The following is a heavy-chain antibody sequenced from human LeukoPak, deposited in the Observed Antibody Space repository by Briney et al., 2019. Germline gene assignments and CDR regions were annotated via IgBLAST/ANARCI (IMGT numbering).Heavy chain of an antibody. D-gene: IGHD3-22*01. CDR1: GGSISSYC. J-gene: IGHJ4*02. CDR2: IYSSGST. V-gene: IGHV4-59*08. Sequence: PSETLSLTCTVSGGSISSYCWTWIRQPPGKGLEWIGYIYSSGSTSYNPSLKSRVTISVDTSKNQFSLKLSSVTAADTAVYYCARGRAYYDSTGFYYWGQGTLVTVSS. CDR3: ARGRAYYDSTGFYY.